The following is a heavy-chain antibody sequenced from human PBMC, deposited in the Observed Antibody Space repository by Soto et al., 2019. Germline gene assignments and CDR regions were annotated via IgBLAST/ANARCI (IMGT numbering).Heavy chain of an antibody. J-gene: IGHJ3*02. D-gene: IGHD5-18*01. V-gene: IGHV1-18*01. CDR3: ARDYEGGDTGQDVFDI. CDR1: GGTFSSYT. Sequence: ASVKVSCKASGGTFSSYTISWVRQAPGQGLEWMGWISPDTGHTDYVQKFQGRVTLTTDTSTSTAYMGLRSLRSDDTALYYCARDYEGGDTGQDVFDIWGQGTMVTVSS. CDR2: ISPDTGHT.